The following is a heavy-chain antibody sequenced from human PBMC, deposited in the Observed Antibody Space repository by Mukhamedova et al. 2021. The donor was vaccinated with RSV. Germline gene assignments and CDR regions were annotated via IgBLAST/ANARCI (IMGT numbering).Heavy chain of an antibody. CDR3: ARHWGAAAFDI. V-gene: IGHV4-59*08. Sequence: YMGWIRQPPGEGLEWFGYIYYSGSTNYNPSLKSRVTISVDTSKNQFSLKLSSVTAADTAVYYCARHWGAAAFDIWGQGTVVSVSS. CDR1: Y. D-gene: IGHD3-16*01. CDR2: IYYSGST. J-gene: IGHJ3*02.